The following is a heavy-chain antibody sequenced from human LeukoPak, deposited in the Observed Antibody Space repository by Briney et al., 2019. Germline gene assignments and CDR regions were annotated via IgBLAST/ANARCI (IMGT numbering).Heavy chain of an antibody. CDR2: ISAYNGTT. V-gene: IGHV1-18*01. D-gene: IGHD7-27*01. CDR3: ARASGDLGYYYGMDV. CDR1: GYTFTSYG. Sequence: ASVKVSCKASGYTFTSYGISWVRQAPGQGLEWMGWISAYNGTTNYAQKLQGRVTMTTDTSTSTAYMELRSLRSDDTAVYYCARASGDLGYYYGMDVWGQGTTVTVSS. J-gene: IGHJ6*02.